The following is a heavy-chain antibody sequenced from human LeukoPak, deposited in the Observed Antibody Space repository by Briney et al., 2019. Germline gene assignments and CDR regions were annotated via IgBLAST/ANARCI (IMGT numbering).Heavy chain of an antibody. D-gene: IGHD3-16*01. CDR2: ISGSGGST. CDR3: AKALKGDYDYVWGSYPAY. V-gene: IGHV3-23*01. J-gene: IGHJ4*02. Sequence: GGSLRLSCAASGFTFSSYAMSWVRQAPGKGLEWVSAISGSGGSTYYADSVKGRFTISRDNSKNTLYLQMNSLRAEGTAVYYCAKALKGDYDYVWGSYPAYWGQGTLVTVSS. CDR1: GFTFSSYA.